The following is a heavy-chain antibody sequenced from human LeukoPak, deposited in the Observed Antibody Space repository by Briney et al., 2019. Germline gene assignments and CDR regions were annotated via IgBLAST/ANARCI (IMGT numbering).Heavy chain of an antibody. J-gene: IGHJ4*02. Sequence: SGGSLRLSCAASGFTFSSYWMSWVRQAPGKGLEWMANIEKDGSDKYYVDSVKGRFTISRDNAKDSVYLQMDSLRAEDSAVYYCARSLWPEDYWGQGTLVTVSS. CDR2: IEKDGSDK. CDR3: ARSLWPEDY. CDR1: GFTFSSYW. V-gene: IGHV3-7*01. D-gene: IGHD2-21*01.